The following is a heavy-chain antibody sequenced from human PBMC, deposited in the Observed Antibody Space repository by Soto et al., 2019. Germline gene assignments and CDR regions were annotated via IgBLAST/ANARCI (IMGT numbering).Heavy chain of an antibody. J-gene: IGHJ4*02. CDR3: AHSGYSYGSYYFDY. D-gene: IGHD5-18*01. CDR2: LYLDDDK. Sequence: QITLKESGPTLVKPTQTLTLTCTFSGFSLSTSGVGVGWIRQPPGKALEWLALLYLDDDKRYSPSLKSRLTITKDTSKKQVVLTMTNMDPVDTATYYCAHSGYSYGSYYFDYWGQGTLVTVSS. CDR1: GFSLSTSGVG. V-gene: IGHV2-5*02.